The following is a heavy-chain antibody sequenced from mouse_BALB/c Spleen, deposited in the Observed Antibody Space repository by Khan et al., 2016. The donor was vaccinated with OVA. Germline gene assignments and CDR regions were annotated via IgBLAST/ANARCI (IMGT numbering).Heavy chain of an antibody. J-gene: IGHJ2*01. CDR1: GYIFTNYW. D-gene: IGHD3-2*02. Sequence: QVQLKQSGAELVRPGASVKLSCKTSGYIFTNYWIHWVKQRPGQGLEWIARIFPGTDNTYYSEKLKDRATLTADKSSSTAYMQLSSLKSEDSAVYFCAREEAWYYFEYGGQGTTLTVAS. CDR2: IFPGTDNT. CDR3: AREEAWYYFEY. V-gene: IGHV1-76*01.